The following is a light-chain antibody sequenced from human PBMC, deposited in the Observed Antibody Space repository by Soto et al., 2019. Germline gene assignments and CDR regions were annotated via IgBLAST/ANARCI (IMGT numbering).Light chain of an antibody. CDR3: QSYDSSLSGSGV. CDR2: GNN. V-gene: IGLV1-40*01. J-gene: IGLJ1*01. Sequence: QSVLTQPPSVSGAPGQRVTISCTGSSSSIGAGYDVHWYQQLPGTAPKLLIHGNNNRPSGVPDRFSGSKSGTSASLAITGLQAEDEADYYCQSYDSSLSGSGVFGSGTKLTVL. CDR1: SSSIGAGYD.